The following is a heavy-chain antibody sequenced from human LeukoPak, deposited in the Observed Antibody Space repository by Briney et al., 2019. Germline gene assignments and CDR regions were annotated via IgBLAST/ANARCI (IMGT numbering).Heavy chain of an antibody. D-gene: IGHD4-23*01. CDR1: GFTFTNAW. V-gene: IGHV3-15*01. CDR3: TTVERWLLRSSPY. CDR2: IKTKIDGETT. Sequence: PGGSLRLSCAASGFTFTNAWMTWVRQAPGKGLEWVVRIKTKIDGETTDYAEPVKGRFTISRDDSKNTLYLQMNSLKTDDTAVYYCTTVERWLLRSSPYWGQGTLVTVSS. J-gene: IGHJ4*02.